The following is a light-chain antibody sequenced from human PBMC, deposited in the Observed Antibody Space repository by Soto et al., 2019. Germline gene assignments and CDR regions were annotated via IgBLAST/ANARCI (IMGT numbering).Light chain of an antibody. CDR2: EVS. V-gene: IGLV2-14*01. CDR3: SSYTSSSTYYV. Sequence: QSALTQPASVSGSPGQSITISCTGTSNDVGDYNYVSWYQQHPGKAPKLMIFEVSNRPSGVSNRFSGSKSGNTASLTISGLQAEDEADYYCSSYTSSSTYYVFGTGTKVTVL. J-gene: IGLJ1*01. CDR1: SNDVGDYNY.